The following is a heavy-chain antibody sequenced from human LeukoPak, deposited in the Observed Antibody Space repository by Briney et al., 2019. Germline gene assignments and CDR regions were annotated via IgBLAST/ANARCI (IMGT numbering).Heavy chain of an antibody. CDR1: GFTFSSYG. D-gene: IGHD3-10*01. CDR3: AKGEGTMVRGVIILDYYYYMDV. V-gene: IGHV3-33*06. Sequence: GGSLRFSCAASGFTFSSYGIHWVRQAPGKGLEWVAVIGYDGTNKYYADSVKGRFTISRDNSKNTLYLQMNILRAEDTAVYYCAKGEGTMVRGVIILDYYYYMDVWGKGTTVSVSS. CDR2: IGYDGTNK. J-gene: IGHJ6*03.